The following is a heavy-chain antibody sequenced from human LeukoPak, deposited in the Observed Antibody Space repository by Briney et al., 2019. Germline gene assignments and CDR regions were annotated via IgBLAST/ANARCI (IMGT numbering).Heavy chain of an antibody. CDR3: ARHGFCSGGSCYSWGYCYYMDV. J-gene: IGHJ6*03. Sequence: PSETLSLTCTVSGGSISSYYWSWIRQPPGKGLEWIGYMYYSGSTNYNPSLKSRVTISVDTSKNQFSLKLSSVTAADTAVYYCARHGFCSGGSCYSWGYCYYMDVWGKGTTVTISS. D-gene: IGHD2-15*01. V-gene: IGHV4-59*01. CDR2: MYYSGST. CDR1: GGSISSYY.